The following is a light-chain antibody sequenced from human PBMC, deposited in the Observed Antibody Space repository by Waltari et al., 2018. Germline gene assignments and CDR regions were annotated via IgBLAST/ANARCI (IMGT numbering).Light chain of an antibody. Sequence: DIVMTQSPDSLPVSLRERATINGKSSQTVLYSANNKNYLTWYQHKPGQPPKLLISWASNRESGVPDRVTGSGSGTDFTLTISSLQAEDVAVYYCQQHYTTPWTFGQGTKVEIK. V-gene: IGKV4-1*01. CDR3: QQHYTTPWT. CDR1: QTVLYSANNKNY. CDR2: WAS. J-gene: IGKJ1*01.